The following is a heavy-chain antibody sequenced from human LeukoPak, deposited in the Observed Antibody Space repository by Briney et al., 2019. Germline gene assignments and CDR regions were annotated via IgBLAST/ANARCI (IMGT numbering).Heavy chain of an antibody. CDR1: GFTLGGYW. J-gene: IGHJ4*02. Sequence: GGSLRLSCAASGFTLGGYWMSWVRQAPGKGLEWVATLKNDGREEFYVDSVKGRFTISRDNVKNSLSLQMDSLSAEDTAVYYCTTDDSTFWGQGTLVTVSS. D-gene: IGHD3-22*01. V-gene: IGHV3-7*01. CDR3: TTDDSTF. CDR2: LKNDGREE.